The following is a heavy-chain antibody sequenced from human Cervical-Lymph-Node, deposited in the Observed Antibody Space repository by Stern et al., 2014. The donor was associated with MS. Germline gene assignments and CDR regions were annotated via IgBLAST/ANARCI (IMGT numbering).Heavy chain of an antibody. V-gene: IGHV1-18*01. CDR1: GYTFTSYG. D-gene: IGHD3-22*01. CDR2: IGGFEGKT. J-gene: IGHJ5*02. Sequence: QVQLGQSGGEVKKPGASVKVSCTASGYTFTSYGITWVRQAPGQGLEWMGWIGGFEGKTYYAQKFPGRVTMTTDTTMNTAYMELKSLRSDDTAVYYCARDSAGGYDSNGYYVGWFDPWGQGTLVTVSS. CDR3: ARDSAGGYDSNGYYVGWFDP.